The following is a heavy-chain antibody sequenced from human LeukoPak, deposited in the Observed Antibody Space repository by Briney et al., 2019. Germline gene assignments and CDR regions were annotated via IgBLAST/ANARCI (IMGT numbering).Heavy chain of an antibody. J-gene: IGHJ3*02. CDR1: GGSISTYY. CDR3: ARQPFDAFDI. V-gene: IGHV4-59*08. Sequence: SETLSLTCTVSGGSISTYYWSWIRQPPGKGLEWIGYIYHSGSTNYNPSLESRVTISVDTSENQFSLKLRSLTAADTAVYYCARQPFDAFDIWGQGTMVTVSS. CDR2: IYHSGST.